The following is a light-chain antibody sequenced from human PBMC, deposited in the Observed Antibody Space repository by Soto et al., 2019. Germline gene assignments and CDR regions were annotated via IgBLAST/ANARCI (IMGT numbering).Light chain of an antibody. V-gene: IGKV1-39*01. CDR3: QQSSSTPQT. J-gene: IGKJ4*01. CDR1: QSVGTY. Sequence: DIQMTQSPSSLSASVGDRVIITCRASQSVGTYVSWYQQKEGKAPKLLINVASTLQSGVPSRFSGSGSGTDFPLAISSLPPEDFATYYCQQSSSTPQTFGGGTRVEIK. CDR2: VAS.